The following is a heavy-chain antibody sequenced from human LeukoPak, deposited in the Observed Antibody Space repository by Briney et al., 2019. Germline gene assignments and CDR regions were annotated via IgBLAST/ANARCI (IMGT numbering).Heavy chain of an antibody. J-gene: IGHJ4*02. CDR2: IRGSGGST. Sequence: GGSLRLSCAASGLTSSSYAMSWVRQAPGKGREWVSAIRGSGGSTYYADSVKGRFAISRDKSKNTLYLQMNSLRAEDTAVYYCAKARVVAAIYNYWGQGTLVTVSS. CDR1: GLTSSSYA. D-gene: IGHD2-15*01. CDR3: AKARVVAAIYNY. V-gene: IGHV3-23*01.